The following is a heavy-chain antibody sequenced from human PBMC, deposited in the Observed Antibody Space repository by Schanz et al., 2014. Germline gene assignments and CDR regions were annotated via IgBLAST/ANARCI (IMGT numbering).Heavy chain of an antibody. CDR3: ARGGGTEDVFDI. Sequence: QLQLVQSGAEVKKPGSSMKVSCKASGGTFSTYPINWLRQAPGQGLEWMGRIIPIHGIVNYAQRFQDRVRITADKSTSTAYMELSSLRSDDTAVYYCARGGGTEDVFDIWGQGTILTVSS. J-gene: IGHJ3*02. V-gene: IGHV1-69*02. CDR1: GGTFSTYP. CDR2: IIPIHGIV. D-gene: IGHD1-1*01.